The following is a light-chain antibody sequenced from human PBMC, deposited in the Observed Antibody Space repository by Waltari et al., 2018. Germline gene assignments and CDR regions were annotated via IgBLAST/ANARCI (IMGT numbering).Light chain of an antibody. CDR2: KDS. J-gene: IGLJ2*01. V-gene: IGLV3-25*03. CDR1: ALPKPY. Sequence: SYELTPPPSVSVSPGQTARLTCPGHALPKPYAYWYQQKPGQAPLLVIYKDSERPSGIPERFSGSSSGTTVTLTISGVQAGDEADYYCQSADSSGTYVVFGGGTKLTVL. CDR3: QSADSSGTYVV.